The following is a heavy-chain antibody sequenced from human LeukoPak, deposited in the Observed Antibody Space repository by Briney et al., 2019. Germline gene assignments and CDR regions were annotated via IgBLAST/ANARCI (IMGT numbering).Heavy chain of an antibody. J-gene: IGHJ3*02. D-gene: IGHD3-10*01. Sequence: ASVKVSCKASGGTFSSYAISWVRQAPGQGLEWMGRIIPIFGTANYAQKFQGRVTITTDESTRTAYMELSSLRSEDTAVYYCATLSPSYGSGSLADAFDIWGQGTMVTVSS. CDR3: ATLSPSYGSGSLADAFDI. V-gene: IGHV1-69*05. CDR2: IIPIFGTA. CDR1: GGTFSSYA.